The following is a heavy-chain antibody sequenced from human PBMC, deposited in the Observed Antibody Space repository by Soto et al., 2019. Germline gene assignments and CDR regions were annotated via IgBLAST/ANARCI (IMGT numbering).Heavy chain of an antibody. J-gene: IGHJ4*01. Sequence: QVQLQESGPGLVKPSQTLSLTCTVSGGSINSGGYCWSWIRQHPGKGLDWIGCISYGGSTSYNPTLKSRGTISVDTSTNQFPLALTSVTAVDTGDYCCSRGILVWGHGALITVSS. D-gene: IGHD5-18*01. V-gene: IGHV4-31*03. CDR2: ISYGGST. CDR3: SRGILV. CDR1: GGSINSGGYC.